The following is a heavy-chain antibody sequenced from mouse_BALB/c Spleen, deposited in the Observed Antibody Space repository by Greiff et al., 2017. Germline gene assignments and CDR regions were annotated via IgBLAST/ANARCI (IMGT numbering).Heavy chain of an antibody. CDR3: ARGGYGSSYVTWFAY. J-gene: IGHJ3*01. CDR1: GFTFSDYG. D-gene: IGHD1-1*01. Sequence: EVKLMESGGGLVQPGGSLKLSCAASGFTFSDYGMAWVRQAPGKGPEWVEFISNLAYSIYYADTVTGRFNISRENAKNTLYLEMSSLRSEDTAMYYCARGGYGSSYVTWFAYWGQGTLVTVSA. V-gene: IGHV5-15*02. CDR2: ISNLAYSI.